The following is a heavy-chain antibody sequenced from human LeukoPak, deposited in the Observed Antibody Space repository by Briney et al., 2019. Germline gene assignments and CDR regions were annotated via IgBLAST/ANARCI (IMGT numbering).Heavy chain of an antibody. J-gene: IGHJ3*02. CDR3: AGSYYYDSSGSDAFDI. CDR1: GGSFSGYY. CDR2: INHSGST. D-gene: IGHD3-22*01. Sequence: SETLSLTCAVYGGSFSGYYWSWIRQPPGKGLGWIGEINHSGSTNYNPSLKSRVTISVDTSESQFSLKLSSVTAADTAVYYCAGSYYYDSSGSDAFDIWGQGTMVTVSS. V-gene: IGHV4-34*01.